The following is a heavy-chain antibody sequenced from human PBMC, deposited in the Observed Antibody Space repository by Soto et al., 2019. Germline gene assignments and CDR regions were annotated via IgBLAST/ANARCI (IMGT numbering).Heavy chain of an antibody. CDR1: GFTFRNYK. D-gene: IGHD5-12*01. Sequence: GGSLRLSCEASGFTFRNYKMNWVRQAPGKGLEWVSYISSSSSTIYYADSVKGRFTISRDNAKNSLYLQMNSLRAEDTAVYYCARDMKKGRDGYTSFDYWGQGT. V-gene: IGHV3-48*01. J-gene: IGHJ4*02. CDR3: ARDMKKGRDGYTSFDY. CDR2: ISSSSSTI.